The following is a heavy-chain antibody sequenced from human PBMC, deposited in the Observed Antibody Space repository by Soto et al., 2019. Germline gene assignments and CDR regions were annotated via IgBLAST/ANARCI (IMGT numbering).Heavy chain of an antibody. D-gene: IGHD2-15*01. J-gene: IGHJ6*02. Sequence: QVQLVQSGAEVKKPGSSVKVSCKASGGTFSSYAISWVRQAPGQGLEWMGGIIPIFGTANYAQKFQGRVTITADESTSTAYMERSSLRAEDTAVYYGARKTLRTRYGMDVWGQGTTVTVSS. V-gene: IGHV1-69*12. CDR2: IIPIFGTA. CDR1: GGTFSSYA. CDR3: ARKTLRTRYGMDV.